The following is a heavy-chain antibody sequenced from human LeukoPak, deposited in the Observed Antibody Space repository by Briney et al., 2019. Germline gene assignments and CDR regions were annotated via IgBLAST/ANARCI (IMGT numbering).Heavy chain of an antibody. CDR1: GLTFSSYA. CDR2: ISGSGGST. J-gene: IGHJ4*02. Sequence: GGSLRLSCAASGLTFSSYAMSWVRQAPGKGLEWVSAISGSGGSTYYADSVKGRFTISRDNSKNSLFLQMNSLRAEDTAVYYCARGGLLWFGELSGYWGQGTLVTVSS. V-gene: IGHV3-23*01. D-gene: IGHD3-10*01. CDR3: ARGGLLWFGELSGY.